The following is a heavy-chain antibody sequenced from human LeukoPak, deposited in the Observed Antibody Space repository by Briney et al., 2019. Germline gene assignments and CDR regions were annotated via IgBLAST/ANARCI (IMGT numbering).Heavy chain of an antibody. D-gene: IGHD1-1*01. CDR3: ARAVQLERPPPLIGYYYMDV. Sequence: SETLSLTCTVSGGSISSYYWSWIRLPPGKGLEWIGYIYYSRSTNYNPSLKSRVTISVDTSKNQFSLKLSSVTAADTAVYYCARAVQLERPPPLIGYYYMDVWGKGTTVTVSS. J-gene: IGHJ6*03. CDR1: GGSISSYY. CDR2: IYYSRST. V-gene: IGHV4-59*01.